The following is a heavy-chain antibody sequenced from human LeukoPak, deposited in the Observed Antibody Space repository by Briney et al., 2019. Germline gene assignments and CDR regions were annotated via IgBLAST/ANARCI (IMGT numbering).Heavy chain of an antibody. Sequence: ASVKVSCKASGGTFSSYAISWVQQAPGQGLEWMGIINPSGGSTSYAQKFQGRVTMTRDTSTSTVYMELSSLRSEDTAVYYCARGYCSGGSCYSQSVADYWGQGTLVTVSS. V-gene: IGHV1-46*01. CDR1: GGTFSSYA. D-gene: IGHD2-15*01. CDR2: INPSGGST. J-gene: IGHJ4*02. CDR3: ARGYCSGGSCYSQSVADY.